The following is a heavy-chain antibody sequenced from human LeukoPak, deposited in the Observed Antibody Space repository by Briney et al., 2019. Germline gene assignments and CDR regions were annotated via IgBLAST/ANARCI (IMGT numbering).Heavy chain of an antibody. CDR2: IVVGSGNT. V-gene: IGHV1-58*01. J-gene: IGHJ4*02. D-gene: IGHD3-3*01. CDR1: GFTFTSSA. Sequence: GASVKVSCKASGFTFTSSAVQWVRQARGQRLEWIGWIVVGSGNTNYAQKFQERVTITRDMSTSTAYMELSSLRSEDTAVYYCAAIDTIFGVVPTPSWGQGTLVTVSS. CDR3: AAIDTIFGVVPTPS.